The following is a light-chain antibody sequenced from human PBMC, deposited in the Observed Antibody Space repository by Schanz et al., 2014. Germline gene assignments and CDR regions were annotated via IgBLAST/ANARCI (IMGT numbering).Light chain of an antibody. CDR3: SSHTAITTAVV. Sequence: QSALTQPASVSGSPGQSITISCTGTSSDVGGYNFVSWYQQHPGKAPKVIIYDVSNRPSGVSNRFSGSKSDVTASLTISGLQAEDEADYHCSSHTAITTAVVFGGGTKLTVL. CDR1: SSDVGGYNF. CDR2: DVS. J-gene: IGLJ2*01. V-gene: IGLV2-14*03.